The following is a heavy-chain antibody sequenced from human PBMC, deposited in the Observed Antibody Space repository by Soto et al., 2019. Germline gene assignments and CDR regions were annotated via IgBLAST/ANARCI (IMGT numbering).Heavy chain of an antibody. V-gene: IGHV1-46*01. Sequence: QVQLVQSGAAVKKPGASVKDSCKASGYTFTSYYMHWVRQTPGQGLEWMGIINPSGGNTTYAQKFQGRVTMTRDTDTCTGYMELSTLRPEDTAVYDGAGEGDYEPFYYRGLGTLVTVSA. CDR2: INPSGGNT. D-gene: IGHD4-17*01. CDR1: GYTFTSYY. CDR3: AGEGDYEPFYY. J-gene: IGHJ4*02.